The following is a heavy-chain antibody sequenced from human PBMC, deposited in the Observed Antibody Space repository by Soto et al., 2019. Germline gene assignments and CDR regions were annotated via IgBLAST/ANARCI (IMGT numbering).Heavy chain of an antibody. CDR2: ISARNDDR. Sequence: QVQLVQSGPDVKKPGASVKVSCKASGYRFDSYGINWIRQAPGQGLEWMGWISARNDDRKYAHKFQDRVTLTRETSTSTAYMEMRGLRSDDTAVYYCAREGKYLAFDMWGQGTMVTVSS. V-gene: IGHV1-18*01. CDR3: AREGKYLAFDM. J-gene: IGHJ3*02. D-gene: IGHD3-9*01. CDR1: GYRFDSYG.